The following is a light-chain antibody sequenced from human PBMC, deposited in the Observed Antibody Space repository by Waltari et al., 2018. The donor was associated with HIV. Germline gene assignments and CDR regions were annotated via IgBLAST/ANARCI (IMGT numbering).Light chain of an antibody. CDR2: QDN. CDR3: QAWDSSLVV. CDR1: KLGDKY. V-gene: IGLV3-1*01. Sequence: SYELTQPPSVSVSPGQTDSITCSGDKLGDKYACWYQQKPGQSPVLVIYQDNKRPSGIPERFAGSNSGNTATLTISGTQAMDEADYYCQAWDSSLVVFGGGTKLTVL. J-gene: IGLJ2*01.